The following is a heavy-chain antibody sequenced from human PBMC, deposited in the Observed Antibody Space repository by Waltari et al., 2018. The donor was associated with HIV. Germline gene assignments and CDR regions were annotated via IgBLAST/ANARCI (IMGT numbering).Heavy chain of an antibody. CDR2: IRSDTDTI. CDR1: GFTFSDYY. J-gene: IGHJ4*02. Sequence: QVQLVESGGGLVNPGGSLRLSCATSGFTFSDYYMTWIRQAPGKGLEWVSYIRSDTDTIYYADSVKSRFTSSRDNAKNSLYLQMNRLSVEDTAVYYCARLKYSSGFFDYWGQGALVTVSS. CDR3: ARLKYSSGFFDY. V-gene: IGHV3-11*01. D-gene: IGHD6-19*01.